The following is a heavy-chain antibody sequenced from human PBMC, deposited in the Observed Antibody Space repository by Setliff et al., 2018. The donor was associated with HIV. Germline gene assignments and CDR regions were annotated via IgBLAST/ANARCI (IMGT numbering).Heavy chain of an antibody. CDR3: TRGALLAVFDFDY. V-gene: IGHV1-3*01. Sequence: ASVKVSCKASGYTFTNYAINWVRQAPGQSLEWMGWINVGKGDTKYSPEFQGRITLTRDTSANTAYMELSSLRSDDTAVYFCTRGALLAVFDFDYWGHGTLVTVSS. J-gene: IGHJ4*01. D-gene: IGHD3-10*01. CDR2: INVGKGDT. CDR1: GYTFTNYA.